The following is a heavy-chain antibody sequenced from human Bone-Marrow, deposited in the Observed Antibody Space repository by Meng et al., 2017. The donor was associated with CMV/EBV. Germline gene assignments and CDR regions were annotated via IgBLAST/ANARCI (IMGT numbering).Heavy chain of an antibody. J-gene: IGHJ3*02. CDR1: GFTFSSYE. CDR3: ARDPAMTTVAKGAFDI. Sequence: GESLKISCAASGFTFSSYEMNWVRQAPGKGLEWVSYISSSGSTIYYADSVKGRFTISRDNAKNSLYLQMNSLRAEDTAVYYCARDPAMTTVAKGAFDIWGQGTMVTVSS. CDR2: ISSSGSTI. D-gene: IGHD4-23*01. V-gene: IGHV3-48*03.